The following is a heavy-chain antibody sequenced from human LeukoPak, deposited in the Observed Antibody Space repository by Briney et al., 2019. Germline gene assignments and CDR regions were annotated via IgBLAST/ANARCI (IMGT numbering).Heavy chain of an antibody. J-gene: IGHJ4*02. V-gene: IGHV4-39*01. CDR3: ARQYYDRTGYYYFDY. CDR1: GDAITGSSYY. Sequence: PSETLSLTCTVSGDAITGSSYYWGWIRQPPGKGLEWIGSMYYSGSTYSNPSLKSRVTMSADTSKNQFSLKLSSVSAADTAVYYCARQYYDRTGYYYFDYWGQGTLVSVSS. D-gene: IGHD3-22*01. CDR2: MYYSGST.